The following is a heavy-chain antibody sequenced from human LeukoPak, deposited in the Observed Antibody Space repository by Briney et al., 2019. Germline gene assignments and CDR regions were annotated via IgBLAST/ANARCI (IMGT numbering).Heavy chain of an antibody. Sequence: SQTLSLTCTVSGGSISSGSYYWSWIRQPAGKGLEWIGRIYTSGSTNYNPSLKSRVTISVDTSKNQFSLKLSSVTAADTAVYYCARRYPRGYFGYWGQGTLVTVSS. V-gene: IGHV4-61*02. CDR1: GGSISSGSYY. J-gene: IGHJ4*02. D-gene: IGHD3-22*01. CDR2: IYTSGST. CDR3: ARRYPRGYFGY.